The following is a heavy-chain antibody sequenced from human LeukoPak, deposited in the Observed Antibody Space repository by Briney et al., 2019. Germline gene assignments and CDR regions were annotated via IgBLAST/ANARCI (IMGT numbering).Heavy chain of an antibody. J-gene: IGHJ2*01. CDR1: GFTFSSYW. CDR3: AREGATDWYFHL. V-gene: IGHV3-74*01. CDR2: INSDGSST. Sequence: GGSLRLSCAASGFTFSSYWMHWVRQAPGKGLVWVSRINSDGSSTSYADSVKGRFTISRDNAKNTLYLRMSSLRAEDTAVYYCAREGATDWYFHLWGRGTLVTVSS. D-gene: IGHD5-12*01.